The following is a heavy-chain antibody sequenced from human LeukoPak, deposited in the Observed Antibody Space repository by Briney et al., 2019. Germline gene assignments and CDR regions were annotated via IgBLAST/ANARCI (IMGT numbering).Heavy chain of an antibody. J-gene: IGHJ4*02. CDR1: GYTFTSYG. CDR3: ARDRGYFLDSSGYYPADY. V-gene: IGHV1-18*01. D-gene: IGHD3-22*01. Sequence: ASVKVSCKASGYTFTSYGISWVRQAPGQGLEWMGWISAYNGNTNYAQKLQGRVTMTRDTSTSTVYMELSSLRSEDTAVYYCARDRGYFLDSSGYYPADYWGQGTLVTVSS. CDR2: ISAYNGNT.